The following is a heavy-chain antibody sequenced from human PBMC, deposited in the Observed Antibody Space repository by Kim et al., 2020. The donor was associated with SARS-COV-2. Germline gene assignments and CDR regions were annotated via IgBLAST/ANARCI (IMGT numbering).Heavy chain of an antibody. D-gene: IGHD6-19*01. Sequence: ADSGKGRFTISDDNPKTTLYLQMNSLRAEDTAVYYCAKDTGYSSAGTFDYWGQGTLVTVSS. V-gene: IGHV3-23*01. J-gene: IGHJ4*02. CDR3: AKDTGYSSAGTFDY.